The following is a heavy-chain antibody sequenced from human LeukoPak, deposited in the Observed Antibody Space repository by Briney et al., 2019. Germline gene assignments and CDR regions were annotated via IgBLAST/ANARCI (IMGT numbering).Heavy chain of an antibody. D-gene: IGHD2-15*01. Sequence: QTGGSLRLSCAASGLTGSHNYVSWVRQAPGKGLEWVSAISGSGGSTYYADSVKGRFTISRDNSKNTLYLQMNSLRAEDTAVYYCAKDLAYCSGGSCPFPLDYWGQGTLVTVSS. J-gene: IGHJ4*02. CDR2: ISGSGGST. V-gene: IGHV3-23*01. CDR3: AKDLAYCSGGSCPFPLDY. CDR1: GLTGSHNY.